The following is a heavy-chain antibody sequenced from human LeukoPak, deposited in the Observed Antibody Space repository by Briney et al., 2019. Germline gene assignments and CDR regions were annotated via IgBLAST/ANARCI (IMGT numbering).Heavy chain of an antibody. V-gene: IGHV4-59*01. Sequence: SETLSLTCTVSGGSISSYYWSWIRQPPGKGLEWIGYIYYSGSTNYNPSLKSRVTISVDTSKNQFSLKLSSVTAADTAVYYCARVKVEGAIVSDYWGQGTLVTVSS. CDR2: IYYSGST. J-gene: IGHJ4*02. CDR3: ARVKVEGAIVSDY. D-gene: IGHD5/OR15-5a*01. CDR1: GGSISSYY.